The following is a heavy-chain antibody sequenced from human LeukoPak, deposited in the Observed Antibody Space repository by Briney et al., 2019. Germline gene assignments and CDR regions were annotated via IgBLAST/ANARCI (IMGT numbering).Heavy chain of an antibody. D-gene: IGHD3-22*01. Sequence: PGGSLRLPCAASGFTFSIYAMSWVRQAPGKGLEWVSSIRASGAYTYYADSVKGRFTISRDNSKNTLYLQMDSLRGEDTALYYCAKDRIAMIGPGYYGMDVWGQGTTVTVSS. V-gene: IGHV3-23*01. J-gene: IGHJ6*02. CDR1: GFTFSIYA. CDR2: IRASGAYT. CDR3: AKDRIAMIGPGYYGMDV.